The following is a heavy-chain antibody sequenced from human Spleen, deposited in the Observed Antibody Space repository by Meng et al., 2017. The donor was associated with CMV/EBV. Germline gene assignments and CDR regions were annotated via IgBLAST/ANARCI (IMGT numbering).Heavy chain of an antibody. J-gene: IGHJ5*02. Sequence: SGGTFSSYAISWVRQAPGQGLEWMGGIIPIFGTANYAQKFQGRVTMTRDTSISTAYMELSRLRSDDTAVYYCAREQQLVLEGNWFDPWGQGTLVTVSS. CDR3: AREQQLVLEGNWFDP. V-gene: IGHV1-69*05. CDR1: GGTFSSYA. D-gene: IGHD6-13*01. CDR2: IIPIFGTA.